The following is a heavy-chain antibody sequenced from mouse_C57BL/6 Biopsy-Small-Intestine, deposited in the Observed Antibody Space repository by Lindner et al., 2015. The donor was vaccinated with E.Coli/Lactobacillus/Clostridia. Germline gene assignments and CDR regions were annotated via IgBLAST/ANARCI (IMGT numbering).Heavy chain of an antibody. CDR2: ISADNGNT. D-gene: IGHD2-10*02. J-gene: IGHJ3*02. CDR1: GYTFTNYG. CDR3: ARDWEYSSSRVFGF. V-gene: IGHV1-79*01. Sequence: SVKVSCKTSGYTFTNYGINWVRQAPGQGLEWMGWISADNGNTDYAQKFQGRVSLTTDTSTTTAYMELRSLRSDDTALYYCARDWEYSSSRVFGFWGLGTLVTVSS.